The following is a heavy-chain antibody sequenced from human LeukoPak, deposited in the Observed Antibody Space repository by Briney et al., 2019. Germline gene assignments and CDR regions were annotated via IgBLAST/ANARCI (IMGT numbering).Heavy chain of an antibody. CDR1: GFTFSSYS. Sequence: GGSLRLSCAASGFTFSSYSMNWVRQAPGKGLEWVSYISSSGSTIYYADSVKRRFTISRDNAKNSLYLQMNSLRAEDTAVYYCAREEDQLVRLPCTGFDYWGQGTLVTVSS. J-gene: IGHJ4*02. CDR3: AREEDQLVRLPCTGFDY. CDR2: ISSSGSTI. D-gene: IGHD6-13*01. V-gene: IGHV3-48*01.